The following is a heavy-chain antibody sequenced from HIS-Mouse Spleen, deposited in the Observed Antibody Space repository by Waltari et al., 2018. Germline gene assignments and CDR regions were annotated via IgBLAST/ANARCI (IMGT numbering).Heavy chain of an antibody. CDR1: GGSISSSSYY. Sequence: QLQLQESGPGLVKPSETLSLTCTVSGGSISSSSYYWGWIRKPQGKGLEWIGRIYCSGSTYYNPSLKIRVTISVDTSKNQFSLKLSSVTAADTAVYYCAREIPYSSSWYDWYFDLWGRGTLVTVSS. D-gene: IGHD6-13*01. V-gene: IGHV4-39*07. CDR3: AREIPYSSSWYDWYFDL. CDR2: IYCSGST. J-gene: IGHJ2*01.